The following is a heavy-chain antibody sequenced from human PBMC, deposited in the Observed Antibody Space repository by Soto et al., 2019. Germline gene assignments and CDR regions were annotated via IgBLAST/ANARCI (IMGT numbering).Heavy chain of an antibody. CDR3: ARLPRSGWDHYYYGMDV. J-gene: IGHJ6*02. CDR1: GFTFSTYG. Sequence: QVQLVESGGGVVQAGGSLGLSCTASGFTFSTYGMHWVRQAPGKGPEWVAVMSHDGSHKAFLDSVKGRFIISRDNSQNTLYLQMHSLRPDDTAVYYCARLPRSGWDHYYYGMDVWGQGTTVIVSS. CDR2: MSHDGSHK. V-gene: IGHV3-30*03. D-gene: IGHD6-19*01.